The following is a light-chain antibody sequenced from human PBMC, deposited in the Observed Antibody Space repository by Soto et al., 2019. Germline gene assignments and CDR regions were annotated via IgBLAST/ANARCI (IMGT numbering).Light chain of an antibody. V-gene: IGLV2-11*01. CDR2: DVS. CDR1: SSNFVGDKY. Sequence: QSAPTQPRSVSGSPGQSVAISCTGTSSNFVGDKYVAWYQKHPGKAPRLMISDVSKRPSGVPDRFSGSKFGNTASLTISGLQAEDEADYYCCSYAGAFTYVFGSGTKLTVL. CDR3: CSYAGAFTYV. J-gene: IGLJ1*01.